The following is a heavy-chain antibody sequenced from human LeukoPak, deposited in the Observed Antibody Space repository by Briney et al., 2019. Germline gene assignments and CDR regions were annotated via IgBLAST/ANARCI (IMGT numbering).Heavy chain of an antibody. CDR1: GFTFSSYE. CDR2: ISSSGSNI. V-gene: IGHV3-48*03. Sequence: GGALRLSCAASGFTFSSYEMNWVRQAPGKGLERISYISSSGSNIYYADSVKGRFTISSDNAKNSLYLQMNSLRAEDTAVYYCARDLEVAGVYFDNWGQGTLVTVSS. J-gene: IGHJ4*02. D-gene: IGHD3-16*01. CDR3: ARDLEVAGVYFDN.